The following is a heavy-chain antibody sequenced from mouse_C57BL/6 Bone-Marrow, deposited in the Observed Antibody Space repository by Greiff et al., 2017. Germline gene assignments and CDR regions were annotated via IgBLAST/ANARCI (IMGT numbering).Heavy chain of an antibody. CDR2: INPGSGGT. V-gene: IGHV1-54*01. J-gene: IGHJ2*01. CDR3: ARDHYGSSPLDY. Sequence: VQLQQSGAELVRPGTSVKVSCKASGYAFTNYLIEWVKQRPGQGLEWIGVINPGSGGTNYNEKFQGKATLPADKSSSTAYMQLSSLTSEDSAVYFCARDHYGSSPLDYWGQGTTLTVSS. CDR1: GYAFTNYL. D-gene: IGHD1-1*01.